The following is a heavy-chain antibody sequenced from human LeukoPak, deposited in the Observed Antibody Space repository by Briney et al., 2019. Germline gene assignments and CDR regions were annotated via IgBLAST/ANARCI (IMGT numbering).Heavy chain of an antibody. CDR1: GFTFSSYA. V-gene: IGHV3-30-3*01. J-gene: IGHJ3*02. CDR2: ISYDGSNK. CDR3: ARPHYGSGSYAQSDAFDI. Sequence: GGSLRLSCAASGFTFSSYAMHWVRQAPGKGLEWVAVISYDGSNKYYADSVKGRFTFSRDNSKNTLYLQMNSLRAEDTAVYYCARPHYGSGSYAQSDAFDIWGQGTMVTVSS. D-gene: IGHD3-10*01.